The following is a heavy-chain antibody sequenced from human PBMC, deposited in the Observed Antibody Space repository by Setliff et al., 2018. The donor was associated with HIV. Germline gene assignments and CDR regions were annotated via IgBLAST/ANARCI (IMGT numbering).Heavy chain of an antibody. Sequence: PSETLSLTCAVYGGSFNDYYWTWIRQPPGKGLEWIGEIDHSGSTKYHASLKSRVTISIDTSKNHISLKFSSVTAADTAAYYCARGLNYYGSGSYLPLGYWGQGTLVTVSS. D-gene: IGHD3-10*01. V-gene: IGHV4-34*01. CDR2: IDHSGST. J-gene: IGHJ4*02. CDR3: ARGLNYYGSGSYLPLGY. CDR1: GGSFNDYY.